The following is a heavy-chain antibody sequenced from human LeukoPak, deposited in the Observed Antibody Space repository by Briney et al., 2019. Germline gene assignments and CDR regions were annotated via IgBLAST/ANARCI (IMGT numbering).Heavy chain of an antibody. CDR1: GFTFSTHA. D-gene: IGHD1-26*01. CDR3: ARGGDMVGTTKVPFDY. J-gene: IGHJ4*02. Sequence: GRSLRLSCAASGFTFSTHAMHWVRQAPGKGLEWGAFISYDGSKKTYTDSVKGRFTISRDNSKNTLYLQMESLRAEDTAVYYCARGGDMVGTTKVPFDYWGQGTLVTVSS. V-gene: IGHV3-30*14. CDR2: ISYDGSKK.